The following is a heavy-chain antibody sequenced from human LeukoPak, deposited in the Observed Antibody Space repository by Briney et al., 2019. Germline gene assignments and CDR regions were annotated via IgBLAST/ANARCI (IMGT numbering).Heavy chain of an antibody. CDR2: ITGNGGNT. CDR1: GFTFSSFG. D-gene: IGHD3-9*01. CDR3: ARETGI. J-gene: IGHJ3*02. V-gene: IGHV3-23*01. Sequence: GGSLRLSCAASGFTFSSFGMTWVRQAPGKGLDWVSTITGNGGNTYYADSVKGRFTISRDNSKNTLYLQMNSLRAEDTAVYYCARETGIWGQGTMVTVSS.